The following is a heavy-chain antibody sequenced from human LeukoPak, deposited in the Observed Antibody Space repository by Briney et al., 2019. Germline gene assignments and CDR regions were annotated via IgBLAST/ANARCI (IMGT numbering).Heavy chain of an antibody. Sequence: ASVKVSCKVSGYTLTELSMHWVRQAPGKGLEWMGGFDPEGGETIYAQKFQGRVTMTEDTSTDTAYMELSSLRSEDTAVYYCATRVGAAPYYFDYWGQGTLVTVSS. CDR1: GYTLTELS. CDR2: FDPEGGET. D-gene: IGHD1-26*01. CDR3: ATRVGAAPYYFDY. J-gene: IGHJ4*02. V-gene: IGHV1-24*01.